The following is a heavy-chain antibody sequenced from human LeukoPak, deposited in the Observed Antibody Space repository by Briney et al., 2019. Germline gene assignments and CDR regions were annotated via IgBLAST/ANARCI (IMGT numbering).Heavy chain of an antibody. D-gene: IGHD1-26*01. Sequence: SETLSLTCSISGGSISSSNDYWGWIRQPPGKGLEWIGSRYFSENTYYNPSLKSRVTISVDTSKNQFSLILSSVTAADTAVYYCARGRRGGYFQDYWGQGTLVTVSS. CDR2: RYFSENT. V-gene: IGHV4-39*07. CDR3: ARGRRGGYFQDY. CDR1: GGSISSSNDY. J-gene: IGHJ4*02.